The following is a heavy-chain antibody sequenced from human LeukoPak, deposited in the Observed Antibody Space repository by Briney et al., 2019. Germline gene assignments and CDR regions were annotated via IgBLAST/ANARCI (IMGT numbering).Heavy chain of an antibody. J-gene: IGHJ4*02. D-gene: IGHD2-2*01. V-gene: IGHV5-51*01. CDR1: GYSFTSYW. Sequence: GESLKISCKGSGYSFTSYWIGWVRQMPGKGLEWMGIIYPGDSDTRYSPSFQGQVTISADKSISTAYLQWGSLKASDTAMYYCARVRRYCSSTSCYSHLDYWGQGTLVTVSS. CDR3: ARVRRYCSSTSCYSHLDY. CDR2: IYPGDSDT.